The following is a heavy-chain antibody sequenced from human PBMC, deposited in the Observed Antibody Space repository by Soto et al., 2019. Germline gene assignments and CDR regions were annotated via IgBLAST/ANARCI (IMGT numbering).Heavy chain of an antibody. CDR1: GGSISSSSYY. J-gene: IGHJ6*02. CDR2: IYYSGRT. V-gene: IGHV4-39*01. CDR3: ASQPIVVVTASYYDYDGRDV. D-gene: IGHD2-21*02. Sequence: QLQLQESGPGLVKPSETLSLTCTVSGGSISSSSYYWGWIRQPPGKGLEWIGSIYYSGRTYYNPSLKSRVPMSEDTSKNQFSLKLSSVTAADTSVYYCASQPIVVVTASYYDYDGRDVWGQGTTVTVSS.